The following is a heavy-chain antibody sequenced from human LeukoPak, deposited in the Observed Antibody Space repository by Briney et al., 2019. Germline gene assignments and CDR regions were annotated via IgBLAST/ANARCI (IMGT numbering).Heavy chain of an antibody. J-gene: IGHJ4*02. CDR2: IKRDGSEK. D-gene: IGHD3-22*01. CDR1: GFFFSSYW. CDR3: ARATGGYYYDY. Sequence: GGSLRLSCAGSGFFFSSYWMSWVRQAPGKGLEWVANIKRDGSEKSYVDSVKGRFTISRDNLKNSLFLQMNSLRVEDTAVYFCARATGGYYYDYWGQGTLVTVSS. V-gene: IGHV3-7*01.